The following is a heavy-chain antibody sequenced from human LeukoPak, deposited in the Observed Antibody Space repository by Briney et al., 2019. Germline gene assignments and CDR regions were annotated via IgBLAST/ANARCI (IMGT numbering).Heavy chain of an antibody. CDR1: GFTFSNYA. V-gene: IGHV3-23*01. CDR2: ISNSGDAT. Sequence: PGGSLRLSCAASGFTFSNYAMSWVRQAPGKGLEWVSTISNSGDATYYADSVKGRFTISRDNSKNTLYLQMNSLRAEDTAVYYCAASLPNIVVVPAAKGPFGSWGQGTLVTVSS. CDR3: AASLPNIVVVPAAKGPFGS. J-gene: IGHJ5*02. D-gene: IGHD2-2*01.